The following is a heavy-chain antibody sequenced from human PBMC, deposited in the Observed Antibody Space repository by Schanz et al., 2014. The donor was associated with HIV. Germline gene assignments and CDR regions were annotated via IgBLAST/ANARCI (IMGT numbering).Heavy chain of an antibody. CDR3: ARDLSLASSTPTLAFDI. D-gene: IGHD2-2*01. CDR1: EGIFNSYS. V-gene: IGHV1-69*06. J-gene: IGHJ3*02. Sequence: QEQLVQSGPEVRRPGSSVKVSCKASEGIFNSYSISWVRQAPGQGLEWMGGIIPVFGTPKYAQKFQDRVTITADKSTKTVYMELGSLRSEDTAVYYCARDLSLASSTPTLAFDIWGQGTRVTVSS. CDR2: IIPVFGTP.